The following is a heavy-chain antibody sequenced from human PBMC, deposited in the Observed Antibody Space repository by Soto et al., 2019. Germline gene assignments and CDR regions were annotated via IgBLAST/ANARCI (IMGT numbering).Heavy chain of an antibody. CDR1: GFTFRSYA. Sequence: GGSLRLSCAASGFTFRSYAYFWVRQAPGKGLELVAVISDDGSKKYYANSVTGRFTISRDNSKNTVYLQMNSLRAEDKAVYYCAPGYSYGNNANRAFANRGPFDYWGPGTLVNVSS. V-gene: IGHV3-30-3*01. CDR3: APGYSYGNNANRAFANRGPFDY. J-gene: IGHJ4*02. D-gene: IGHD5-18*01. CDR2: ISDDGSKK.